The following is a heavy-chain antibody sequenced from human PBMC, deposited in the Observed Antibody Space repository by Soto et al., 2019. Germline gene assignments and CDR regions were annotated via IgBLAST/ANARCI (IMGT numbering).Heavy chain of an antibody. CDR3: ARLSGYDFDYYYYYMDV. CDR2: ISAYNGNT. CDR1: GYTFTSYC. J-gene: IGHJ6*03. D-gene: IGHD5-12*01. V-gene: IGHV1-18*01. Sequence: GASVKVSCKASGYTFTSYCISWVRQAPGQGLEWMGWISAYNGNTNYAQKLQGRVTMTTDTSTSTAYMELRSLRSDDTAVYYCARLSGYDFDYYYYYMDVWGKGTTVTVSS.